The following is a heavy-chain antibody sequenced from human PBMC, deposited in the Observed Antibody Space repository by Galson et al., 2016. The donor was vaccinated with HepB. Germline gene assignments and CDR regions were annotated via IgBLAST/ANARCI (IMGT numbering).Heavy chain of an antibody. J-gene: IGHJ4*02. CDR2: ISYGGTDK. CDR1: GISFVNSN. D-gene: IGHD6-13*01. V-gene: IGHV3-30-3*01. Sequence: RSLRLSCAVSGISFVNSNMQWVRQAPGKGLEWVAFISYGGTDKVYAASVRGRFTISRDISENTLYLQMKSLRPEDTAVYYCVATVPPGLAPPGWDDWGQGTLVTVSS. CDR3: VATVPPGLAPPGWDD.